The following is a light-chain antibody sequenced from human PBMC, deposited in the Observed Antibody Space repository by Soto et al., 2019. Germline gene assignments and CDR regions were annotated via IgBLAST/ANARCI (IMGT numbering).Light chain of an antibody. CDR1: QNIANY. CDR2: DAS. Sequence: DVRLTQSPSTLSASVGDRVAITCQASQNIANYLNWFQQRAGKAPQLLISDASRLEPEVPSRFIGQRSGTDFTLIITSLHPEDFATYYCQQYEDLPLTFGGGSRVEV. CDR3: QQYEDLPLT. V-gene: IGKV1-33*01. J-gene: IGKJ4*01.